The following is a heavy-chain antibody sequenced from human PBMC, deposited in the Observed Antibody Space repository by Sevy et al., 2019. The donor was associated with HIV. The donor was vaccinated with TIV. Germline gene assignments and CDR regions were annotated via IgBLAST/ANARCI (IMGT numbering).Heavy chain of an antibody. CDR1: GYTFTGYY. D-gene: IGHD3-10*01. Sequence: ASVKVSCKASGYTFTGYYMHWVRQAPGQGLEWMGWINPNSGDTKYAQRLQGRVTMTRDTSISTAYMELSSLRSDETAEYYCARDPEVGAIRTAAFDIWGQGTMVTVSS. V-gene: IGHV1-2*02. J-gene: IGHJ3*02. CDR3: ARDPEVGAIRTAAFDI. CDR2: INPNSGDT.